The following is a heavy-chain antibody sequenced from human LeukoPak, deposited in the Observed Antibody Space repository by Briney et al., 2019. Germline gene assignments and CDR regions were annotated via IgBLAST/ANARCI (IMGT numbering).Heavy chain of an antibody. CDR1: GFTFSSYG. V-gene: IGHV3-23*01. J-gene: IGHJ4*02. CDR3: ASQYYYDSSGHYREHDY. Sequence: GGSLRLSCAASGFTFSSYGMSWVRQAPGKGLEWVSAISGSGGSTYYADSVKGRFTISRDNSKNTLYLQMNSLKAEDTAVYYCASQYYYDSSGHYREHDYWGQGTLVTVSS. D-gene: IGHD3-22*01. CDR2: ISGSGGST.